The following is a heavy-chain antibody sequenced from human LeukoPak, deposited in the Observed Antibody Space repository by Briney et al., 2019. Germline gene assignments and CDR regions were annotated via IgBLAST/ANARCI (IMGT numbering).Heavy chain of an antibody. CDR2: IKSKTDGETT. V-gene: IGHV3-15*01. CDR3: TTDLGTYYHGSQRLIPIDY. J-gene: IGHJ4*02. CDR1: GFTFTNAW. Sequence: GGSLRLSCVDSGFTFTNAWMSWVRRAPGKGLEWIGRIKSKTDGETTNYAEPVRGRFTISRDDSKSAVYLQMNSLKIEDTAVYYCTTDLGTYYHGSQRLIPIDYWGQGTLVTVSS. D-gene: IGHD3-10*01.